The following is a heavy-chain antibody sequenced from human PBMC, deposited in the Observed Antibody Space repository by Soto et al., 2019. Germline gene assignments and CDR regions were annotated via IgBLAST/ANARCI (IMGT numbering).Heavy chain of an antibody. CDR3: AKGEYFDYVLSFDS. V-gene: IGHV3-23*01. CDR1: GFTFSGYV. Sequence: GSLRLSCSASGFTFSGYVINWVRQAPGKGLEWVSFISGSGGATYYADSVKGRFTISRDNSKNTLYLQMNSLRAEDTAVYYCAKGEYFDYVLSFDSWGQGTLVTVSS. J-gene: IGHJ4*02. CDR2: ISGSGGAT. D-gene: IGHD3-9*01.